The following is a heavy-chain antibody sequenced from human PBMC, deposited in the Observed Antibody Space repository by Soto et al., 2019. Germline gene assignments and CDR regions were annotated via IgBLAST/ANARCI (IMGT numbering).Heavy chain of an antibody. V-gene: IGHV4-31*03. CDR2: IYYSGST. Sequence: QVQLQESGPGLVKPSQTLSLTCTVSGGSISSGGYYWSWIRQHPGKGLEWIGYIYYSGSTYYNPSLKSRVTISVDTSKNQFSLELSPVTAADTAVYYCARARGQHDYSNYGRFDYWGQGTLVTVSS. CDR1: GGSISSGGYY. D-gene: IGHD4-4*01. J-gene: IGHJ4*02. CDR3: ARARGQHDYSNYGRFDY.